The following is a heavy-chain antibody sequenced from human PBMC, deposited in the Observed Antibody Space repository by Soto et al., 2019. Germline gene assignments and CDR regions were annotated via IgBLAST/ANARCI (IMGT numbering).Heavy chain of an antibody. CDR3: ARDKETGTNYGMDV. CDR1: GYTLTTFF. J-gene: IGHJ6*02. Sequence: ASVKVSCKASGYTLTTFFMHWVRQAPGQGLEWMGVINPGYPAGRSTTYAQKFQGRVTITADESTSTAYMELSSLRSEDTAVYYCARDKETGTNYGMDVWGQGTTVTAP. V-gene: IGHV1-46*01. D-gene: IGHD1-7*01. CDR2: INPGYPAGRST.